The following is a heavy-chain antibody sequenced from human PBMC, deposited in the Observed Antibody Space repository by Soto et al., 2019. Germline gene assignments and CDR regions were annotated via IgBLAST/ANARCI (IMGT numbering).Heavy chain of an antibody. CDR1: GASLSTSNW. D-gene: IGHD1-26*01. CDR3: ARGPRSGSYSVDGFDV. CDR2: IYHTGSA. V-gene: IGHV4-4*02. Sequence: QVQLQESGPGLVKPSGTLSLTCVVSGASLSTSNWWSWVRQPPGKGLEWIGEIYHTGSASYSPSLKSRLSMSIDKSKNQFSLRLTDVTAADTVKYYCARGPRSGSYSVDGFDVWGQGTVVTVSS. J-gene: IGHJ3*01.